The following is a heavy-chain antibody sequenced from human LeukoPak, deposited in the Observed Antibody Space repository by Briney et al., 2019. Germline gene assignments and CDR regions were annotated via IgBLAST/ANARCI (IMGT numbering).Heavy chain of an antibody. J-gene: IGHJ4*02. CDR2: INHSGST. V-gene: IGHV4-34*01. CDR1: GGSFSGYY. D-gene: IGHD6-19*01. CDR3: ARGRSGWNFDY. Sequence: PSETLSPTCAVYGGSFSGYYWSWIRQPPGKGLEWIGEINHSGSTNYNPSLKSRVTISVDTSKNQFSLKLSSVTAADTAVYYCARGRSGWNFDYWGQGTLVTVSS.